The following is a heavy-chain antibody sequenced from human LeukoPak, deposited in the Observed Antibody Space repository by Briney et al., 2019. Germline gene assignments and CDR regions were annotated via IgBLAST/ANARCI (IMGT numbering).Heavy chain of an antibody. CDR2: IYYTGST. V-gene: IGHV4-59*01. D-gene: IGHD1-1*01. Sequence: PSETLSLTCSVSGGSISSYYWTWIRQPPGKGLEWIGCIYYTGSTNYNPSLKSRLTISVDTSKNQFSLRLSSVTAADTAVYFCARFLGVWNDVDYMDVWGKETTVTVSS. CDR3: ARFLGVWNDVDYMDV. CDR1: GGSISSYY. J-gene: IGHJ6*03.